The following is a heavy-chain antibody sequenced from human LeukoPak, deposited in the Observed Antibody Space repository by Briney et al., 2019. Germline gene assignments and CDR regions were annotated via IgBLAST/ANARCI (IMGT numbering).Heavy chain of an antibody. CDR2: IKSKTDGGTT. V-gene: IGHV3-15*01. CDR1: GFTFSSYW. D-gene: IGHD3-22*01. J-gene: IGHJ4*02. CDR3: TTDLEVTMIVVVITY. Sequence: GGSLRLSCAASGFTFSSYWMSWVRQAPGKGLEWVGRIKSKTDGGTTDYAAPVKGRFTISRDDSKNTLYLQMNSLKTEDTAVYYCTTDLEVTMIVVVITYWGQGTLVTVSS.